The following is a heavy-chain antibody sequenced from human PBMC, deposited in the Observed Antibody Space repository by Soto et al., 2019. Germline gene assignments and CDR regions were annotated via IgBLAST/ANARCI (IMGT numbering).Heavy chain of an antibody. Sequence: EVQLVESGGGLVKPGGSLRLSCAASGFTFNTYDMNWVRQAPGKGLEWVSSITTSSAYIYYADSLKGRINISRDNAKNSLILQMNSLRAGDTAVYYCVRSGTARLLRHSWFGTWCQGTLVTVSS. CDR3: VRSGTARLLRHSWFGT. CDR1: GFTFNTYD. V-gene: IGHV3-21*01. D-gene: IGHD2-21*01. J-gene: IGHJ5*02. CDR2: ITTSSAYI.